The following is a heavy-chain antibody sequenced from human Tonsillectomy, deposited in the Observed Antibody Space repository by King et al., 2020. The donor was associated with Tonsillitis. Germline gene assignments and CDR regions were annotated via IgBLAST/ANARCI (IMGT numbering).Heavy chain of an antibody. CDR1: GFTVSSSY. V-gene: IGHV3-53*04. Sequence: VQLVESGGGLVQPGGSLRLSCAASGFTVSSSYMSWVRQAPGKGLEWVSVIYSGGSTYYADAAKGRFTISRHIPENTVYLQMNNLRPEDTALYYCSRELEGGVAGWGGAFDMWGQGTMVTVSS. CDR3: SRELEGGVAGWGGAFDM. D-gene: IGHD6-19*01. CDR2: IYSGGST. J-gene: IGHJ3*02.